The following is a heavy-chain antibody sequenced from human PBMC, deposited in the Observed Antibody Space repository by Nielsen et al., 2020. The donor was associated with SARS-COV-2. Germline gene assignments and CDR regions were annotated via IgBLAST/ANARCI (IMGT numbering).Heavy chain of an antibody. D-gene: IGHD3-10*01. Sequence: GESLKISCAASGFTLSSHAMHWVRQAPGKGLEWVAVISYDGSNKYYADSVKGRFTISRDNSKNTLYLQMNSLRAEDTAVYYCARDAISGYLDLWGRGTLVTVSS. CDR3: ARDAISGYLDL. V-gene: IGHV3-30*04. J-gene: IGHJ2*01. CDR2: ISYDGSNK. CDR1: GFTLSSHA.